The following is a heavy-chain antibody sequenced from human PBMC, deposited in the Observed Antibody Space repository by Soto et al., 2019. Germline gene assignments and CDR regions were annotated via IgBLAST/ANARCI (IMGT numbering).Heavy chain of an antibody. CDR3: ARVTEEHDRASSWFDP. D-gene: IGHD2-21*01. V-gene: IGHV3-23*01. CDR1: AFTFSNYD. J-gene: IGHJ5*02. CDR2: ISHSGRGT. Sequence: EVQLLESGGDLVQPGGSLRLSCSASAFTFSNYDMSWVRQAPGKGLAWVSAISHSGRGTYYADSVEGRFTISRDNSKNTVYLQMNSLRVEDTALYYCARVTEEHDRASSWFDPWGQGTLVTVSS.